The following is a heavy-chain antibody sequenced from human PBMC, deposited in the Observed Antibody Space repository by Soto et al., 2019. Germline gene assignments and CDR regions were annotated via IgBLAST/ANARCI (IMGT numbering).Heavy chain of an antibody. D-gene: IGHD1-26*01. CDR3: ARDKLYFDY. CDR2: ISYDGSNK. V-gene: IGHV3-30-3*01. CDR1: GFTFSSYA. J-gene: IGHJ4*02. Sequence: GGSLRLSCAASGFTFSSYAMHWVRQAPGKGLEWVAVISYDGSNKYYADSVKGRFTISRDNSKNTLYLQMNSLRAEDTAVYYCARDKLYFDYWGQGTLVTV.